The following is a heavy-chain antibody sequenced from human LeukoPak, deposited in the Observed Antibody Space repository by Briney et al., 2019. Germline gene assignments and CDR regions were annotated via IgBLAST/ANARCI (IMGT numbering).Heavy chain of an antibody. J-gene: IGHJ3*02. V-gene: IGHV3-23*01. CDR2: ISGSGGST. Sequence: GGSLRLSCAASGFTFSSYAMSWVRQAPGKGLEWVSAISGSGGSTYYADSVKGRFTISRDNSKNTLYLQMNSLRAEDTAVYYCAEDPRVLRFLEWWDDAFDIWGQGTMVTVSS. CDR1: GFTFSSYA. CDR3: AEDPRVLRFLEWWDDAFDI. D-gene: IGHD3-3*01.